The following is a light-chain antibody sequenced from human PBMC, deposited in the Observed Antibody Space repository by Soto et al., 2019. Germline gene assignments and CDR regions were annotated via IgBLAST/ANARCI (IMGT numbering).Light chain of an antibody. Sequence: DIQMTQSPSTLSASKGDRVTITCRASQSISSWLAWYQQKPGKAPKLLIYDASSLESGVPSRFSGSGSGTEFTLTISSLQPDDFATYYCQQYNTWTFGQGTKVDIK. CDR3: QQYNTWT. CDR2: DAS. CDR1: QSISSW. J-gene: IGKJ1*01. V-gene: IGKV1-5*01.